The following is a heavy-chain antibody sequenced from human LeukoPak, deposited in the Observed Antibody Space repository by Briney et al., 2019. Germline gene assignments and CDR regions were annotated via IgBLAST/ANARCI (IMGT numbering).Heavy chain of an antibody. CDR1: GYSISSGYY. CDR3: AWELELGGYYFDY. D-gene: IGHD1-7*01. V-gene: IGHV4-38-2*02. CDR2: VYHSGST. J-gene: IGHJ4*02. Sequence: SETLSLTCTVSGYSISSGYYWGWIRQPPGKGLEWIGSVYHSGSTYYNPSLKSRVTISVDTSKNQFSLKLSSVTAADTAVYYCAWELELGGYYFDYWGQGTLVTVSS.